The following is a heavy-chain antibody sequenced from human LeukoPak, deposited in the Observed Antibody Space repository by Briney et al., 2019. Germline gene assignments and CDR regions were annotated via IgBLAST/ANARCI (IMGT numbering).Heavy chain of an antibody. D-gene: IGHD3-10*01. J-gene: IGHJ5*02. CDR1: GGSISSYY. Sequence: PSETLSLTCTVSGGSISSYYWSWIRQPPGKGLEWIGYIYYSGSTNYNPSLKSRVTISVDTSKNQFSLKLSSVIAADTAVYYCARGRFLSDWFDPWGQGTLVTVSS. CDR3: ARGRFLSDWFDP. V-gene: IGHV4-59*12. CDR2: IYYSGST.